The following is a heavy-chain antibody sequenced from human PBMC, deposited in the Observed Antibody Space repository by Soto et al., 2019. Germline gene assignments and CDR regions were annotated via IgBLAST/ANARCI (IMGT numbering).Heavy chain of an antibody. CDR1: GFTFSSYS. V-gene: IGHV3-21*01. J-gene: IGHJ6*02. CDR2: ISSSSSYI. Sequence: GGSLRLSCAASGFTFSSYSMNWVRQAPGKGLEWVSSISSSSSYIYYADSVKGRFTISRDNAKNSLYLQMNSLRAEDTAVYYCARDFPFDIAVAGTLTVHYYGMDVWGQGTTVTVSS. D-gene: IGHD6-19*01. CDR3: ARDFPFDIAVAGTLTVHYYGMDV.